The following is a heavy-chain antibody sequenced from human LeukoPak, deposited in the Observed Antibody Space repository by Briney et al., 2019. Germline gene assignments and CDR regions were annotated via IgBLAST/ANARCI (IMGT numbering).Heavy chain of an antibody. V-gene: IGHV4-30-4*08. J-gene: IGHJ4*02. CDR2: IYYSGST. D-gene: IGHD3-22*01. Sequence: SETLSLTCTVSGGSISSSSYYWGWIRQPPGKGLEWIGYIYYSGSTYYNPSLKSRVTISVDTSKNQFSLKLSSVTAADTAVYYCARGLPDYYDSSGYDYWGQGTLVTVSS. CDR3: ARGLPDYYDSSGYDY. CDR1: GGSISSSSYY.